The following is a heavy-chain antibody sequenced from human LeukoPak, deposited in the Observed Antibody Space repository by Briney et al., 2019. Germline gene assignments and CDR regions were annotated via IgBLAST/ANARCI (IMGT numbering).Heavy chain of an antibody. CDR3: AELGITMIGGV. CDR1: GFTFSTYS. V-gene: IGHV3-21*01. D-gene: IGHD3-10*02. Sequence: AGGSLRLSCAASGFTFSTYSVTWVRQAPGKGLEWVSSITSSSSYIYYADSVKGRFTISRDNAKNSLYLQMNSLRAEDTAVYYCAELGITMIGGVWGKGTTVTISS. CDR2: ITSSSSYI. J-gene: IGHJ6*04.